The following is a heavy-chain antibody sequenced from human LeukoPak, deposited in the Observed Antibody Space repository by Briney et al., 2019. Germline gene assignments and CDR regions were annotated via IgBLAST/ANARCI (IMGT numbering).Heavy chain of an antibody. CDR2: IKEDGSET. CDR1: GFTFSSYS. Sequence: GGSLRLSCAASGFTFSSYSMNWVRQAPGKGLECLANIKEDGSETYYADSVKGRFTISRDNPKNLLFLQINSLRVEDTAVYYCARETPRRGETRDGYRWGQGTLVTVSS. CDR3: ARETPRRGETRDGYR. V-gene: IGHV3-7*01. D-gene: IGHD5-24*01. J-gene: IGHJ4*02.